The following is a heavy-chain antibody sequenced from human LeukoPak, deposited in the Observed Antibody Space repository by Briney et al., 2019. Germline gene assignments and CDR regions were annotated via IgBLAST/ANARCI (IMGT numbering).Heavy chain of an antibody. J-gene: IGHJ6*02. CDR1: GFTFSSYA. D-gene: IGHD3-10*01. CDR2: ISGSGDST. V-gene: IGHV3-23*01. Sequence: PGGSLRLSYAASGFTFSSYAMSWVRQAPGKGLEWVSAISGSGDSTYYADSVKGRFTISRDNAKDTLFLQMTSLRVEDTAVYSCASLLTPYHGSGGGGMDVWGQGTTVTVSS. CDR3: ASLLTPYHGSGGGGMDV.